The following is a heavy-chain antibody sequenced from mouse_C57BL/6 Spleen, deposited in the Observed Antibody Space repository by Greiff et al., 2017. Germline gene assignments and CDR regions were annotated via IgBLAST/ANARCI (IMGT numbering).Heavy chain of an antibody. V-gene: IGHV1-64*01. CDR3: SRGTGVDH. D-gene: IGHD4-1*01. J-gene: IGHJ2*01. Sequence: QVHVKQPGAELVKPGASVKLSCKASGYTFTSYWMHWVKQRPGQGLEWIGMIHPNSGSTNYNEKFKSKATLTVDKSSSTAYMQLRSLTSEDSAVYYWSRGTGVDHWGQGTTLTVSS. CDR2: IHPNSGST. CDR1: GYTFTSYW.